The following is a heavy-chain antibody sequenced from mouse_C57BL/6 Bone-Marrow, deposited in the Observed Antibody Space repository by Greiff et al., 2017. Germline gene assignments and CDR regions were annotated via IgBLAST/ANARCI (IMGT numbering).Heavy chain of an antibody. CDR3: ARQRGLIWFAY. CDR1: GYTFTGYW. Sequence: VQLQQSGAELTKPGASVKLSCKATGYTFTGYWIEWVKQRPGQGLEWIGEILPRSGNTNYNEKFKGKATLTADKSSNTAYMQLRSLTTEDSAVDYCARQRGLIWFAYWGQGTLVTVSA. J-gene: IGHJ3*01. CDR2: ILPRSGNT. V-gene: IGHV1-9*01.